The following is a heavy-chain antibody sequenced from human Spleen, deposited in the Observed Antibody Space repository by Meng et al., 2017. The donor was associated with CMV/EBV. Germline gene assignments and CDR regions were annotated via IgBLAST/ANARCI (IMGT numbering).Heavy chain of an antibody. CDR2: ISWNSGSI. J-gene: IGHJ6*02. CDR1: GFTFDDYA. Sequence: SLKISCAASGFTFDDYAMHWVRQAPGKGLEWVSGISWNSGSIGYADSVKGRFTISRDNAKNSLYLQMNGLRTEDTAVYYCIRDVRPGGADVWGQGTTVTVSS. CDR3: IRDVRPGGADV. D-gene: IGHD3-10*01. V-gene: IGHV3-9*01.